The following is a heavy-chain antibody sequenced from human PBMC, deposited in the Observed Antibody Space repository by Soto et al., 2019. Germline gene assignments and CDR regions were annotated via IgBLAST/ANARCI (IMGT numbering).Heavy chain of an antibody. CDR1: GFTFSSYG. V-gene: IGHV3-30*18. D-gene: IGHD5-12*01. J-gene: IGHJ3*02. CDR2: ISYDGSNK. Sequence: QVQRVESGGGVVQPGRSLRLSCAASGFTFSSYGMHWVRQAPGKGLEWVAVISYDGSNKYYADSVKGRLTISRDNSKNTLYLQMNSLRGEDTAVYYCAKDNGSGCDWLRVGDASDIWGQGTMVTVSS. CDR3: AKDNGSGCDWLRVGDASDI.